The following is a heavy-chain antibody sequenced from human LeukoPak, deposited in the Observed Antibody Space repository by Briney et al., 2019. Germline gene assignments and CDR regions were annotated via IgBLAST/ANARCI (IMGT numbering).Heavy chain of an antibody. J-gene: IGHJ4*02. Sequence: ASVKVSCKVSGYTLTELSMHWVRQAPGKGLEWMGGFDPEDGETIYAQKFQGRVTMTEDTSSDTAYMELSSLRSEDTAVYYCATFGGPNNAGLDFDYWGQGTLVTVSS. CDR1: GYTLTELS. CDR3: ATFGGPNNAGLDFDY. V-gene: IGHV1-24*01. CDR2: FDPEDGET. D-gene: IGHD1/OR15-1a*01.